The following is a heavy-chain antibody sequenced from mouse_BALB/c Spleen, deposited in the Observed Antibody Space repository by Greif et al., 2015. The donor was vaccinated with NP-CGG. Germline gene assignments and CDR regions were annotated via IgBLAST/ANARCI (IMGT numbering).Heavy chain of an antibody. Sequence: VKLVESGAELAKPGASVKMSCKASGYTFTSYWMHWVKQRPGQGLEWIGYINPSTGYTEYNQKFKDKATLTADKSSSTPSIQLSSLSAECSPFFYCASRNWESAYCVQGTLVTVSA. CDR3: ASRNWESAY. J-gene: IGHJ3*01. V-gene: IGHV1-7*01. CDR2: INPSTGYT. D-gene: IGHD4-1*01. CDR1: GYTFTSYW.